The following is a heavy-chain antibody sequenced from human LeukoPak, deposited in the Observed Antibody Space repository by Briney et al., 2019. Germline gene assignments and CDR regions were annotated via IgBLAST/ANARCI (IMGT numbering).Heavy chain of an antibody. D-gene: IGHD1-26*01. J-gene: IGHJ4*02. Sequence: PGGSLRLSCAASGFTFANYAITWVRQAPGKGLEWVANIKQDGSEKHYVDSVKGRFTISRDNAKNSLYLQMNSLRAEDTAVYYCARDHRVAGATGSSDYWGQGTLVTVSS. V-gene: IGHV3-7*01. CDR2: IKQDGSEK. CDR1: GFTFANYA. CDR3: ARDHRVAGATGSSDY.